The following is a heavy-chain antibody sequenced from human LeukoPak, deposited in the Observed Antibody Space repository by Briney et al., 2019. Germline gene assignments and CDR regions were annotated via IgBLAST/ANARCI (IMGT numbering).Heavy chain of an antibody. CDR3: AKGHSAHGTGFDY. J-gene: IGHJ4*02. Sequence: QPGGSLRLSCAASGLTFSRFAMSWDRQAPGKGLEWVSTISGSGDTTYYADSVKGRFTISRDNLKNTLYVQMNSLRVEDTAVYYCAKGHSAHGTGFDYWGQGTLVIVSS. CDR1: GLTFSRFA. D-gene: IGHD1-1*01. CDR2: ISGSGDTT. V-gene: IGHV3-23*01.